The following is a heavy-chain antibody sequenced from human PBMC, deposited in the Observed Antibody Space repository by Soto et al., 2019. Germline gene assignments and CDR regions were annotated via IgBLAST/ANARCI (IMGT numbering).Heavy chain of an antibody. J-gene: IGHJ4*02. CDR1: GGSIRSSSSY. CDR2: IYYSGST. D-gene: IGHD4-17*01. CDR3: ACPQRGDYRYYFDY. V-gene: IGHV4-39*01. Sequence: QLRLQESGPGLVKPSDTLSLTCTVSGGSIRSSSSYWGWIRQPPGKGLEWIGTIYYSGSTYYNPFLKGRVTISVDTSKNQFSLRLSSVTAADTAVYYCACPQRGDYRYYFDYWGQGTLVTVSS.